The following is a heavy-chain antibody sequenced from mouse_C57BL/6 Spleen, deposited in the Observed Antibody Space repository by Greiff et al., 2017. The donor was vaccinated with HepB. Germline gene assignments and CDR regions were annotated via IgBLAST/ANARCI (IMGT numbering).Heavy chain of an antibody. CDR2: IDPETGDT. CDR1: GFNIKDDY. Sequence: EVQLQQSGAELVRPGASVKLSCTASGFNIKDDYMHWVRQTPEQGLEWIGWIDPETGDTEYASKFQGKATITADTSSNTAYLQLSSLTSEDTAVYYCTSELGYWGQGTTRTVSS. V-gene: IGHV14-4*01. J-gene: IGHJ2*01. CDR3: TSELGY. D-gene: IGHD4-1*01.